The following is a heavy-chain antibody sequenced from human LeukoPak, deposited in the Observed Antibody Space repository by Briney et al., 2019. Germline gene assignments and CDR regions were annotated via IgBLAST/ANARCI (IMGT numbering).Heavy chain of an antibody. V-gene: IGHV1-18*01. J-gene: IGHJ6*04. Sequence: ASVKVSCKASGYNFAGSGISWVRQAPGQGLEWMGWISAYNGNTNYAQKLQGRVTMTTDTSTSTAYMELRSLRSEDTAVYYCARDRRDIVVVVAATPDSATLDVWGKGTTVTVSS. CDR1: GYNFAGSG. CDR2: ISAYNGNT. CDR3: ARDRRDIVVVVAATPDSATLDV. D-gene: IGHD2-15*01.